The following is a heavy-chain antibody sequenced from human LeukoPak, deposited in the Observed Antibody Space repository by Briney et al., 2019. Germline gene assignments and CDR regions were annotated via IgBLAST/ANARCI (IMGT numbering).Heavy chain of an antibody. V-gene: IGHV4-59*01. J-gene: IGHJ3*02. Sequence: PSETLSLTCTVSGGSISSYYWSWIRQPPGKGLEWIGYIYYSGSTNYNPSLKSRVTISVDTSKNQFSLKLSSVTAADTAVYYCARLTTVTTYRAFDIWGLGTMVTVSS. CDR3: ARLTTVTTYRAFDI. CDR2: IYYSGST. D-gene: IGHD4-17*01. CDR1: GGSISSYY.